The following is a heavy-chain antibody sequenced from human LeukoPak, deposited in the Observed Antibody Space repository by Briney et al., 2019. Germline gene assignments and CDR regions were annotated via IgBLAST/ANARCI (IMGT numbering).Heavy chain of an antibody. D-gene: IGHD5-18*01. Sequence: GGSLRLSCAASGFTFSSYEMNWVRQAPGKGLEWVSYISSSDSTIYYADSVKGRFTISRDNSKNTLYLQMNSLRAEDTAVYYCANDLGWIQLNLGRGQGTLVTVSS. CDR1: GFTFSSYE. V-gene: IGHV3-48*03. CDR3: ANDLGWIQLNLG. J-gene: IGHJ4*02. CDR2: ISSSDSTI.